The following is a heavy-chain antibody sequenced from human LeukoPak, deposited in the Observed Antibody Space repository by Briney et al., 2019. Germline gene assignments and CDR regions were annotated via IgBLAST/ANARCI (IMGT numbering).Heavy chain of an antibody. CDR3: ARDGGFAFDI. J-gene: IGHJ3*02. D-gene: IGHD3-16*01. V-gene: IGHV4-59*11. Sequence: SETLSLTCTVSGGSISSHYWSWIRQPPGKGLEWIGYIYYSGSTNYNPSLKSRVTISVDTSKNQFSLKLSSVTAADTAVYYCARDGGFAFDIWGQGTMVTVSS. CDR2: IYYSGST. CDR1: GGSISSHY.